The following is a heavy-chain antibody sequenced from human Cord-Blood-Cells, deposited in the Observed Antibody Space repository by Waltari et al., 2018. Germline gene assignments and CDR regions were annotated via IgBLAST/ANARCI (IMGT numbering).Heavy chain of an antibody. J-gene: IGHJ6*02. D-gene: IGHD2-15*01. V-gene: IGHV3-30-3*01. CDR3: ARDIVVPSYYYGMDV. CDR2: ISDDGSNK. Sequence: QVQLVESGGGVVQPGRSLRLSCAASGFTFSSYAMHWVRQAPGKGLEWVAVISDDGSNKYYADSVKGRFTISRDNSKNTLYLQMNSLRAEDTAVYYCARDIVVPSYYYGMDVWGQGTTVTVSS. CDR1: GFTFSSYA.